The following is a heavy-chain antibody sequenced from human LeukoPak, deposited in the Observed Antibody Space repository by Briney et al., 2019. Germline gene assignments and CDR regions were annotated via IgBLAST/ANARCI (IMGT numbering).Heavy chain of an antibody. D-gene: IGHD6-13*01. Sequence: GGSLRLSCAASGFTFSSYWMHWVRQAPGKGLVWVSRINSDGSSTSYADSVKGRFTISRDNAKNTLYLQMNSLRAEDTALYYCARGTYSSNWFLHYWGQGTLVTVSS. CDR1: GFTFSSYW. J-gene: IGHJ4*02. CDR3: ARGTYSSNWFLHY. CDR2: INSDGSST. V-gene: IGHV3-74*01.